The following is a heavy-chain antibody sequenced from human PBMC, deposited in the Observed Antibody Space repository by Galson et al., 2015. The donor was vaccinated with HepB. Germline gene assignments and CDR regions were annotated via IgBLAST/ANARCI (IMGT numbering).Heavy chain of an antibody. D-gene: IGHD3-3*01. Sequence: SVKVSCKASGGTFSSYAISWVRQAPGQGLEWMGGIIPIFGTANYAQKFQGRVTITADESTSTAYMELSSLRSEDTAVYYCARELATDGFWSGYPLDYWGQGTLVTVSS. J-gene: IGHJ4*02. V-gene: IGHV1-69*13. CDR3: ARELATDGFWSGYPLDY. CDR1: GGTFSSYA. CDR2: IIPIFGTA.